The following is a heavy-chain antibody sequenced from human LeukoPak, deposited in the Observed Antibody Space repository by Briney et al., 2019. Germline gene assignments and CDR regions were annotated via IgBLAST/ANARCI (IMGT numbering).Heavy chain of an antibody. CDR1: GFTVSSNY. Sequence: GGSLRLSCAASGFTVSSNYMSWVRQAPGKGLEWVSVIYSGGSTYYADSGRGRFTISRDKSKNTVYLQMNSLRVEDTAVYYCAKPXGXXXXYYYWGQGXLVTVS. D-gene: IGHD5-18*01. J-gene: IGHJ4*02. V-gene: IGHV3-66*01. CDR3: AKPXGXXXXYYY. CDR2: IYSGGST.